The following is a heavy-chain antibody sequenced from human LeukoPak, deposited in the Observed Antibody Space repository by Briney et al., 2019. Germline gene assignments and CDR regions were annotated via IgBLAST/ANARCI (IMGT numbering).Heavy chain of an antibody. Sequence: GGSLRLSCAASGFTFDDYAMHWVRQAPGKGLEWVSLISWDGGSTGYADTVKGRFTISRDNAKNSLYLQMNSLRAEDTALYHCARQYSSSWYGRGAFDIWGQGTMVTVSS. V-gene: IGHV3-20*01. D-gene: IGHD6-13*01. CDR2: ISWDGGST. CDR3: ARQYSSSWYGRGAFDI. J-gene: IGHJ3*02. CDR1: GFTFDDYA.